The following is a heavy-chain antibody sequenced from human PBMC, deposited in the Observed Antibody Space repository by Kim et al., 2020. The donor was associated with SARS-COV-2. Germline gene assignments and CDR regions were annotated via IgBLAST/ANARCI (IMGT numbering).Heavy chain of an antibody. V-gene: IGHV4-34*01. J-gene: IGHJ6*02. CDR1: GGSFSGYY. CDR2: INHSGST. D-gene: IGHD5-18*01. Sequence: SETLSLTCAVYGGSFSGYYWSWIRQPPGKGLEWIGEINHSGSTNYNPSLKSRVTISVDTSKNQFSLKLSSVTAADTAVYYCARGYSYDYRDYYYYFGMEVWGQGTTVTVSS. CDR3: ARGYSYDYRDYYYYFGMEV.